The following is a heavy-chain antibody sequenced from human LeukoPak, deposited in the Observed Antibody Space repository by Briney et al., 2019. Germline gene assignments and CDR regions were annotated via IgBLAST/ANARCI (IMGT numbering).Heavy chain of an antibody. J-gene: IGHJ4*02. V-gene: IGHV4-59*01. CDR1: GGSISTYY. D-gene: IGHD2-8*02. CDR2: IYYTGST. Sequence: SETLSLSCTVSGGSISTYYWSWIRQPSGKGLEWIAFIYYTGSTNFNPSLKSRVTMSVDTSKSQFSLKLSSVTAADTAVYFCARVSGAGYDGRGVFDYWGQGTLVTVSS. CDR3: ARVSGAGYDGRGVFDY.